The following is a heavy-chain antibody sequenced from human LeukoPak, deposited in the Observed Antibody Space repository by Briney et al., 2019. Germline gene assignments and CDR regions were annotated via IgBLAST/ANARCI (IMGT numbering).Heavy chain of an antibody. V-gene: IGHV7-4-1*02. CDR1: GYTFTVYY. CDR3: ARVGYPVYYYYMDV. Sequence: ASVKVSCKASGYTFTVYYMHWVRQAPGQGLEWMGWINTNTGNPRYAQGFTGRFVFSLDTSVSTSYLQISSLKAEDTAVYYCARVGYPVYYYYMDVWGKGTTVTVSS. J-gene: IGHJ6*03. CDR2: INTNTGNP. D-gene: IGHD6-13*01.